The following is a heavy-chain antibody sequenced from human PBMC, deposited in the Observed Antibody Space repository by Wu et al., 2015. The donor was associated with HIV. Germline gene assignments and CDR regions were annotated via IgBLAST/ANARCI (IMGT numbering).Heavy chain of an antibody. J-gene: IGHJ6*03. D-gene: IGHD3-10*01. CDR2: IIPIFGTA. V-gene: IGHV1-69*12. Sequence: QVQLVQSGAEVKKPGSSVKVSCKASGGTFSSYAISWVRQAPGQGLEWMGGIIPIFGTANYAQKFQGRVTITADESTSTAYMELSSLRSEDTAVYYCARSITMVRGPSRLYYYMDVWGKGTTVTVSS. CDR1: GGTFSSYA. CDR3: ARSITMVRGPSRLYYYMDV.